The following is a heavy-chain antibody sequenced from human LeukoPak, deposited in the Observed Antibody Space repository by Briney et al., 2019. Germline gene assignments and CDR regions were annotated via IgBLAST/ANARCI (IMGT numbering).Heavy chain of an antibody. CDR3: ARDGYYGSGSYWRAFDI. J-gene: IGHJ3*02. CDR2: ISSSSSYI. V-gene: IGHV3-21*01. Sequence: GGSLRLSCAASGFTFSSYWMSWVRQAPGKGLEWVSSISSSSSYIYYADSVKGRFTISRDNAKNSLYLQMNSLRAEDTAVYYCARDGYYGSGSYWRAFDIWGQGTMVTVSS. CDR1: GFTFSSYW. D-gene: IGHD3-10*01.